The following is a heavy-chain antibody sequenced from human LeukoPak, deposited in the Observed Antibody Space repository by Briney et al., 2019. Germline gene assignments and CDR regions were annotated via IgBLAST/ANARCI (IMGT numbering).Heavy chain of an antibody. J-gene: IGHJ6*03. Sequence: GGSLRLSCAASGFTFSSYWMSWVRQAPGKGLEWVSSISHTGGSPYYADSVKGRFTVSRDNSENTLYLQMNSLTVDDTAIYYCAKNADRGAYCRGGSCYPYYYYYMDVWGTGTTVTISS. D-gene: IGHD2-15*01. CDR3: AKNADRGAYCRGGSCYPYYYYYMDV. V-gene: IGHV3-23*01. CDR1: GFTFSSYW. CDR2: ISHTGGSP.